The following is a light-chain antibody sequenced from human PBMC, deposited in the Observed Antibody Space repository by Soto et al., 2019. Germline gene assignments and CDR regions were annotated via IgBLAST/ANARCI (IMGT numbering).Light chain of an antibody. Sequence: DIVMTQSPDSLAVSLGERATINCKSSQSVLYSSTNKNYLAWYQQKPGKAPNLLIYKASTLESGVPGRFSGSGSGTEFTLTISSLQPDDFATYYLQQYNSYPLTFGHGTKVEIK. CDR1: QSVLYSSTNKNY. J-gene: IGKJ1*01. CDR3: QQYNSYPLT. CDR2: KAS. V-gene: IGKV4-1*01.